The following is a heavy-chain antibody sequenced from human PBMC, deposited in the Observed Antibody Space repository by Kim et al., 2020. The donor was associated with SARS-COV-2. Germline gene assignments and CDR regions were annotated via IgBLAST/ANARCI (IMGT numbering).Heavy chain of an antibody. J-gene: IGHJ6*02. D-gene: IGHD3-10*01. CDR3: AKEGAVGRYYGSGIYYHYYYGMDV. V-gene: IGHV3-9*01. CDR2: ISWNSGSI. CDR1: GFTFDDYA. Sequence: GGSLRLSCAASGFTFDDYAMHWVRQAPGKGLEWVSGISWNSGSIGYADSVKGRFTISRDNAKNSLYLQMNSLRAEDTALYYCAKEGAVGRYYGSGIYYHYYYGMDVWGQGTTVTVSS.